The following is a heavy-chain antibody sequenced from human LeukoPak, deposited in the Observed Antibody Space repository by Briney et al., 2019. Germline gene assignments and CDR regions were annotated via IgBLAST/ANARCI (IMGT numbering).Heavy chain of an antibody. Sequence: PGGSLRLSCAASGFTFSSYWMNWVRRAPGKGLEWVANIKQDGSEKHYVDSVKGRFTISRDNAMNSLYLQMNSLRAEDTAIYYCATSRTLDYWGQGTLLTVSS. V-gene: IGHV3-7*01. CDR1: GFTFSSYW. CDR2: IKQDGSEK. CDR3: ATSRTLDY. J-gene: IGHJ4*02. D-gene: IGHD3/OR15-3a*01.